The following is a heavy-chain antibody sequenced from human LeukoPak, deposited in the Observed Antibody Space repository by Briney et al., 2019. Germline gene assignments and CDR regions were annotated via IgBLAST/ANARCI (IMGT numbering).Heavy chain of an antibody. CDR3: ARGSSSGLKSYYFDY. Sequence: GGSLRLSCAASGFTFSNYVINWVRQAPGKGLEWVSSISSGSTYIYYADLVKGRFTISSDNANSSLYLQMSSLRDEDTAVYYCARGSSSGLKSYYFDYWGQGTLVTVSS. J-gene: IGHJ4*02. CDR1: GFTFSNYV. CDR2: ISSGSTYI. D-gene: IGHD6-13*01. V-gene: IGHV3-21*01.